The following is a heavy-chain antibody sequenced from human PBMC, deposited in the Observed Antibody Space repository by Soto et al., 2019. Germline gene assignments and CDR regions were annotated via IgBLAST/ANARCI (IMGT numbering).Heavy chain of an antibody. V-gene: IGHV4-31*03. CDR1: GGSISSGGYY. Sequence: SETLSLTCTVSGGSISSGGYYWSWIRQHPGKGLEWIGYIYYSGSTYYNPSLKSRVTISVDTSKNQFSLKLSSVTAADTAVYYRAREFLEWLSPQAPAHYYGMDVWGQGTTVTVSS. J-gene: IGHJ6*02. CDR2: IYYSGST. D-gene: IGHD3-3*01. CDR3: AREFLEWLSPQAPAHYYGMDV.